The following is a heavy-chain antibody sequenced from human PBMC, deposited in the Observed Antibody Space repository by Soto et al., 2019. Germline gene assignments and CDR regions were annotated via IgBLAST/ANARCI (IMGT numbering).Heavy chain of an antibody. V-gene: IGHV4-34*01. CDR2: IHPSGST. D-gene: IGHD1-1*01. CDR3: ARGRDEYKLGNV. CDR1: VGSLSDYY. J-gene: IGHJ6*01. Sequence: PSETLSLTCAFSVGSLSDYYWPWIRQSPGKGLEWIGEIHPSGSTYYNPSLMSRVTISVDTSKNQFSLKLTSLTAADTAIYYCARGRDEYKLGNVWGQGTTVTVSS.